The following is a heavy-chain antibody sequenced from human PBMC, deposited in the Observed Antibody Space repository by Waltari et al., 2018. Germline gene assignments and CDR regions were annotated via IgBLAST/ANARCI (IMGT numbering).Heavy chain of an antibody. J-gene: IGHJ2*01. CDR3: ARHPAMTIMLWYFDL. D-gene: IGHD2-8*01. CDR1: GGSISSSSYY. CDR2: IYYSGTT. V-gene: IGHV4-39*01. Sequence: QLQLQESGPGLVKPSETLSLTCTVSGGSISSSSYYWGWIRQPPGKGLEWIGSIYYSGTTYSNPALKSRVTISVDTSKNQFSLKLSSVTAADTAVYYCARHPAMTIMLWYFDLWGRGTLVTVSS.